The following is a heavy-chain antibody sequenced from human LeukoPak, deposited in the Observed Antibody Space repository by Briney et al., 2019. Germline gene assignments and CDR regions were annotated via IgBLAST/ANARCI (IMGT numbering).Heavy chain of an antibody. Sequence: ASVKVSCKASGGTFSSYAISWVRQAPGQVLERMGGIIPIFGTANYAQKFQGRVTITTDESTSTAYMELSSLRSEDTAVYYCARGAPEGYYDSSGYSPLGSWFDYWGQGTLVTVSS. J-gene: IGHJ4*02. CDR2: IIPIFGTA. CDR1: GGTFSSYA. V-gene: IGHV1-69*05. CDR3: ARGAPEGYYDSSGYSPLGSWFDY. D-gene: IGHD3-22*01.